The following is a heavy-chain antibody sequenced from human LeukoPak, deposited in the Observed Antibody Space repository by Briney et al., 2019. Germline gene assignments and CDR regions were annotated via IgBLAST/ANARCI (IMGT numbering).Heavy chain of an antibody. CDR1: GFTFSSYA. V-gene: IGHV3-30-3*01. J-gene: IGHJ4*02. Sequence: GGSLRLSCAASGFTFSSYAMHWVRQAPGKGLEWGAVISYDGSNRYYADSVKGRFTISRDNSKNTLYLQMNSLRAEDTAVYYCTSSGLHFDYWGQGTLVTVSS. CDR3: TSSGLHFDY. CDR2: ISYDGSNR. D-gene: IGHD2-15*01.